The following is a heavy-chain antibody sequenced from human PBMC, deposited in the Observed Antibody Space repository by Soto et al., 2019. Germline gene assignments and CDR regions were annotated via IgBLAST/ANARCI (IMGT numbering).Heavy chain of an antibody. Sequence: QVQLVQSGAEVKKPGASVKVSCKASGYTFTSFGISWVRQAPGQGLEWMGWISAYNGNTNYAENLQGRVTMTTDTPTRTAYMEVRSLRSDDTAVYYCARDHRGGSDAFDIWGQGTMVTASS. V-gene: IGHV1-18*01. CDR1: GYTFTSFG. D-gene: IGHD1-26*01. CDR2: ISAYNGNT. J-gene: IGHJ3*02. CDR3: ARDHRGGSDAFDI.